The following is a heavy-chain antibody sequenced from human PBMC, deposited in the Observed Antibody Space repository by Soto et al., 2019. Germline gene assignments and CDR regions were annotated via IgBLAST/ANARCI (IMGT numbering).Heavy chain of an antibody. J-gene: IGHJ6*03. Sequence: ASVKVSCKASGYTFTSYFIHWVRQAPGQGLEWMGRINANSGSTSYAQKLQGRVNMTTDTSTSTAYMELRSLRSEDTAVYYCARDGAAGNYYMDVWGKGTTVTVSS. V-gene: IGHV1-18*01. D-gene: IGHD6-13*01. CDR1: GYTFTSYF. CDR2: INANSGST. CDR3: ARDGAAGNYYMDV.